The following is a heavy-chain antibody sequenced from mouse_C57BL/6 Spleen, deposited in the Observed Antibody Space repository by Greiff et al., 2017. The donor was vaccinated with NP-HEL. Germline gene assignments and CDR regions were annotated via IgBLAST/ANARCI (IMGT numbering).Heavy chain of an antibody. CDR3: ALLRSYYYAMDY. D-gene: IGHD1-1*01. CDR2: ISYDGSN. J-gene: IGHJ4*01. V-gene: IGHV3-6*01. CDR1: GYSITSGYY. Sequence: EVKLMESGPGLVKPSQSLSLTCSVTGYSITSGYYWNWIRQFPGNKLEWMGYISYDGSNNYNPSLKNRISITRDTSKNQFFLKLNSVTTEDTATYYCALLRSYYYAMDYWGQGTSVTVSS.